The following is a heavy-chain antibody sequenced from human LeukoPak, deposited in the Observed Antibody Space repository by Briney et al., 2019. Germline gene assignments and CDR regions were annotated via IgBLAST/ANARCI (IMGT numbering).Heavy chain of an antibody. Sequence: TSETLSLTCTVSGGSISSYYWSWIRQPPGKGLEWIGYIYYSGSTNYNPSLKSRVTISVDTSKNQFSLKLSSVTAADTAVYYCASGRIAVAGRDAFDIWGQGTMVTVSS. V-gene: IGHV4-59*01. D-gene: IGHD6-19*01. J-gene: IGHJ3*02. CDR1: GGSISSYY. CDR2: IYYSGST. CDR3: ASGRIAVAGRDAFDI.